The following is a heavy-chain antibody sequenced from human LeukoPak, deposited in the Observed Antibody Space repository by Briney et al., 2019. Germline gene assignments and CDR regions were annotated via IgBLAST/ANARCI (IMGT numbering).Heavy chain of an antibody. CDR3: ARAAGIAVAGTPLDY. V-gene: IGHV4-59*01. Sequence: NSSETLSLTCTVSGGSISSYYWSWIRQPPGKGLEWIGYIYYNGNSDYNPSLKSRVTISADTSKNQFSPKLSSVTAADTAVYYCARAAGIAVAGTPLDYWGQGTLVTVSS. J-gene: IGHJ4*02. D-gene: IGHD6-19*01. CDR1: GGSISSYY. CDR2: IYYNGNS.